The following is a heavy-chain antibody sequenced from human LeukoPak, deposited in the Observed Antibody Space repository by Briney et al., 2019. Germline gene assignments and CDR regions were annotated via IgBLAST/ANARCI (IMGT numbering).Heavy chain of an antibody. Sequence: PSETLSLTCTVSGGSISSSSYYWGWIRQPPGKGLEWIGSIYYSGSTYYNPSLKSRVTISVDTSKNQFSLKLSSVTAVDTAVYYCATNYMTTPNWFDPWGQGTLVTVSS. CDR3: ATNYMTTPNWFDP. CDR2: IYYSGST. D-gene: IGHD4-4*01. CDR1: GGSISSSSYY. V-gene: IGHV4-39*01. J-gene: IGHJ5*02.